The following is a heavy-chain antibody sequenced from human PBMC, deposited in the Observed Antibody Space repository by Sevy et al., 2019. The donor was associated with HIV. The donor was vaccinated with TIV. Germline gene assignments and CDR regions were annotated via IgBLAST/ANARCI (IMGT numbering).Heavy chain of an antibody. CDR2: IKSKTDGGTT. J-gene: IGHJ6*02. D-gene: IGHD4-17*01. CDR1: GFTFSNAW. CDR3: TTAPTVTSYYGMDV. V-gene: IGHV3-15*01. Sequence: GGSLRLSCAASGFTFSNAWMCWVRQAPGRGLEWVDRIKSKTDGGTTDYAAPVKGRFTISRDDSKNTLYLQMNSLKTEDTAVYYCTTAPTVTSYYGMDVWGQRTTVTVSS.